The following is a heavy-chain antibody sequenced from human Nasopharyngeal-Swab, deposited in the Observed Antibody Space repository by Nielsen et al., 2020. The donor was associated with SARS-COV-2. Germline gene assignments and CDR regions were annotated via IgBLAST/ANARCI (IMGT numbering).Heavy chain of an antibody. D-gene: IGHD2/OR15-2a*01. CDR2: IYYSGST. V-gene: IGHV4-59*06. CDR1: GGSFSCSY. Sequence: SETLSLPSPVYGGSFSCSYWSWIRQHPGKGLEWIGYIYYSGSTYYNPSLKSRVTISVDTSKNQFSLKLSSVTAADTAVYYCAGVLFTYFDYWGQGTLVTVSS. J-gene: IGHJ4*02. CDR3: AGVLFTYFDY.